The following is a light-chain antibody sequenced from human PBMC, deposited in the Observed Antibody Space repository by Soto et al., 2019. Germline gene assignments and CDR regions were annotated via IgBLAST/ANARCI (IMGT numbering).Light chain of an antibody. Sequence: VVLTQSPVTLSLSPGERATLSCRASQTISTYLAWYQQKPGQPPRLLIYDASNRATGIPARFSGGGSGTDFTLTISSLEPEDFAVYYCQQRGNWPPITFGQGTRLEIK. J-gene: IGKJ5*01. CDR1: QTISTY. CDR2: DAS. V-gene: IGKV3-11*01. CDR3: QQRGNWPPIT.